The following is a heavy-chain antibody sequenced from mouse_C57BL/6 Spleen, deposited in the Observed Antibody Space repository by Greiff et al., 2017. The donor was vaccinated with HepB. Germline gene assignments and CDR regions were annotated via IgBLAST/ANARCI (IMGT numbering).Heavy chain of an antibody. Sequence: VQLQQSGAELVKPGASVKISCKASGYAFSSYWMNWVKQRPGKGLEWIGQIYPGDGDTNYNGKFKGKATLTADKSSSTAYMQLSSLTSEDSAVYFCARASGSSRHFDYWGQGTTLTVSS. CDR1: GYAFSSYW. CDR2: IYPGDGDT. J-gene: IGHJ2*01. CDR3: ARASGSSRHFDY. V-gene: IGHV1-80*01. D-gene: IGHD1-1*01.